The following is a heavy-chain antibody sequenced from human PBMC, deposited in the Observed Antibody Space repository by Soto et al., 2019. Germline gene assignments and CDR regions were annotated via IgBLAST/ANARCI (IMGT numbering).Heavy chain of an antibody. CDR2: MNPNSGNT. CDR3: ARILAGVQLTNTWNGPEN. V-gene: IGHV1-8*01. J-gene: IGHJ3*01. CDR1: GYTFPSSD. D-gene: IGHD1-1*01. Sequence: SGRLCCTASGYTFPSSDINWVPQGTGQGLEGMGWMNPNSGNTGYAQKFQGRVTMTRDTALSTAYMELSSLTSEDTAVYYCARILAGVQLTNTWNGPENWGQGTMVTVSS.